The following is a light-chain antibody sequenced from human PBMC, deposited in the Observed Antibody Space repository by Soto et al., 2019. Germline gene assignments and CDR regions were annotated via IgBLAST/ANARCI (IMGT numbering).Light chain of an antibody. CDR3: QQNDNWPRT. CDR2: GSS. Sequence: ETVMTQSPATLSVSPGERVTLSCRASQSVNSDLAWYQKKAGQAPRLLIYGSSTRATGIPDRFSGGGSGTEFTLNISSLQSEDFAVYYCQQNDNWPRTFGQGTKVEMK. J-gene: IGKJ1*01. V-gene: IGKV3-15*01. CDR1: QSVNSD.